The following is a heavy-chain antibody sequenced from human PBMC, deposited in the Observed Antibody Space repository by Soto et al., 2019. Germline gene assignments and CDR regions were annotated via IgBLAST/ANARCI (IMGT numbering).Heavy chain of an antibody. J-gene: IGHJ4*02. CDR3: ARVGGKSGYFFDD. CDR2: INHGVST. V-gene: IGHV4-34*02. CDR1: GESLSDYS. Sequence: QVQLRQWGAGLLKPLETLSLRCAVYGESLSDYSWSWIRQSPEKGLEWIGEINHGVSTKSNPSLKSRVTISEDTSKNQVSLILTFATAADTAVYRCARVGGKSGYFFDDWGRGTLVTVSS. D-gene: IGHD3-16*01.